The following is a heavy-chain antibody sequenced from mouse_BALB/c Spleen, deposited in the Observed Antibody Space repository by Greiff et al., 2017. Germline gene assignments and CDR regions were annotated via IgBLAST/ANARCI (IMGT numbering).Heavy chain of an antibody. CDR3: ARDYYGFDY. Sequence: QVQLQQSGAELVRPGTSVKVSCKASGYAFTNYLIEWVKQRPGQGLEWIGVINPGSGGTNYNEKFKGKATLTADKYSSTAYMQLSSLTSDDAAVYFCARDYYGFDYWGQGTTLTVSS. J-gene: IGHJ2*01. D-gene: IGHD1-1*01. V-gene: IGHV1-54*01. CDR1: GYAFTNYL. CDR2: INPGSGGT.